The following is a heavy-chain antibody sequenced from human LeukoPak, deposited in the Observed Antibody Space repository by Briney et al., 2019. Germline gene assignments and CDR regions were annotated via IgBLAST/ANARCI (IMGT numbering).Heavy chain of an antibody. CDR2: ISGSGGST. CDR3: AKSIAAAGSPSFDP. CDR1: GFTFSSYA. J-gene: IGHJ5*02. D-gene: IGHD6-13*01. V-gene: IGHV3-23*01. Sequence: PGGSLRLSCEASGFTFSSYAMSWVRQAPGKGLEWVSAISGSGGSTYYADSVKGRFTISRDNSKNTLYLQMNSLRAEDTAVYYCAKSIAAAGSPSFDPWGQGTLVTVSS.